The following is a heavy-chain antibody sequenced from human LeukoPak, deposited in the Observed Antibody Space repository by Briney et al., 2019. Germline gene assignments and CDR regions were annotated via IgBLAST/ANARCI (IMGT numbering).Heavy chain of an antibody. D-gene: IGHD6-19*01. CDR1: GGSISTYY. J-gene: IGHJ4*02. V-gene: IGHV4-59*01. CDR3: ARGGAVVGFDYFDY. Sequence: SETLSLTCTVSGGSISTYYWSWIRQPPGKGLEWIGYISYIGSTKYNPSLKSRVTISVDASKNQFSLELSSVTAADTAVYYCARGGAVVGFDYFDYWGQGTLVTVSS. CDR2: ISYIGST.